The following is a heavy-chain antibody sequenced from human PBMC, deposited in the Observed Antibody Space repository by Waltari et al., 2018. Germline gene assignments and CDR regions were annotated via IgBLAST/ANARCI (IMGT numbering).Heavy chain of an antibody. CDR3: ATSLHVTGTTAAFDI. V-gene: IGHV1-69*04. CDR2: IIPILEIA. D-gene: IGHD1-20*01. Sequence: QVQLVQSGAEVKKPGSSVKVSCTASGGTFSNHGISWVRQAPGQGPEWMGGIIPILEIANYAQNFQGRVTISADESTSTAYMELSSLRSDDTALYYCATSLHVTGTTAAFDIWGQGTMVTVSS. CDR1: GGTFSNHG. J-gene: IGHJ3*02.